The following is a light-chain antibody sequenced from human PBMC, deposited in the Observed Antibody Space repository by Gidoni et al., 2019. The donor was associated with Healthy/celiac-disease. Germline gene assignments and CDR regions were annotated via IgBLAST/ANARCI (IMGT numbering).Light chain of an antibody. Sequence: EIVLTPSPGTLSLSPGERATLSCRASQSVSGNYLAWYQQKPGQAPRLLIYAASSRATGIPDRFSGSGSGTDFTLTITRLEPEDFAVYYCQHYDNLPTWTFGQGTKVEIK. J-gene: IGKJ1*01. CDR3: QHYDNLPTWT. CDR1: QSVSGNY. V-gene: IGKV3-20*01. CDR2: AAS.